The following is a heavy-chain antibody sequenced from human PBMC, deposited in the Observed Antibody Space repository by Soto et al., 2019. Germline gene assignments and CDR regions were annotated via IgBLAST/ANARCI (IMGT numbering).Heavy chain of an antibody. J-gene: IGHJ6*02. CDR2: ISYDGSNK. CDR1: GFTFSSYA. V-gene: IGHV3-30-3*01. CDR3: ARGGNDILTGYSSGPSSDNRRYGMDV. Sequence: PGGSLRLSCAASGFTFSSYAMHWVRQAPGEGLEWVAVISYDGSNKYYADSVKGRFTISRDNSKNTLYLQMNSLRAEDTAVYYCARGGNDILTGYSSGPSSDNRRYGMDVWGQGTTVTVSS. D-gene: IGHD3-9*01.